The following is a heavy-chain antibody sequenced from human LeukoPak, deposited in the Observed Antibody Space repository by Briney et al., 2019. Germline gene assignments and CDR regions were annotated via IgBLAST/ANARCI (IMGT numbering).Heavy chain of an antibody. CDR3: ASDNWYAFWSAPTWAY. V-gene: IGHV3-48*04. CDR2: ISGSSGII. D-gene: IGHD3-3*01. Sequence: GGSLRLSCAASGFTFNTYTMNWVRQAPGKGLEWVSYISGSSGIIDYADSVRGRFTISRDNAKNSLFLQMNSLRAEDTAVYYCASDNWYAFWSAPTWAYWGQGTLVTVSS. CDR1: GFTFNTYT. J-gene: IGHJ4*02.